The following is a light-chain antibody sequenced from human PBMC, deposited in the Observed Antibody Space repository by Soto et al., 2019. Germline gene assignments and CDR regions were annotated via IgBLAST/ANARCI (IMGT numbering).Light chain of an antibody. CDR2: DVS. CDR1: SSDVGGYNY. Sequence: QSVLAQPASVSGSPGQSITISCTGTSSDVGGYNYVSWYQHHPGKAPKLIIYDVSNRPSGVSIRFSASKSDNTASPTISLLQPEDEADYHCSSYTTSNTRQIVFGTGTKVTVL. J-gene: IGLJ1*01. CDR3: SSYTTSNTRQIV. V-gene: IGLV2-14*03.